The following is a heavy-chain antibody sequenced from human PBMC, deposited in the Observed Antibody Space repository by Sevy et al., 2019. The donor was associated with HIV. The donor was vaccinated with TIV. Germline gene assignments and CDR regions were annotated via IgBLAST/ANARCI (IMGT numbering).Heavy chain of an antibody. Sequence: ASVKVSCKASGGSLSNYGMNWVRQAPGQGLEWTGGIIPRVGLTNYAQKFQDRVTITADESTSTVYIEVRGLTSEDTGVYYCASVGPCGGDCYFFDSWGQGTLVTVSS. D-gene: IGHD2-21*01. J-gene: IGHJ4*02. V-gene: IGHV1-69*10. CDR1: GGSLSNYG. CDR2: IIPRVGLT. CDR3: ASVGPCGGDCYFFDS.